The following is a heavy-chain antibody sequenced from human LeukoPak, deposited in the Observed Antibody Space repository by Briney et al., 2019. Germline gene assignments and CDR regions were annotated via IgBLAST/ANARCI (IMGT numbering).Heavy chain of an antibody. J-gene: IGHJ3*02. CDR1: GGSISSSSYY. Sequence: PLETLSLTCTVSGGSISSSSYYWSWIRQPPGKGLEWIGYIYYSGSTNYNPSLKSRVTISVDTSKNQFSLKLSSVTAADTAVYYCARVRGTTVTTFFAFDIWGQGTMVTVSS. V-gene: IGHV4-61*01. D-gene: IGHD4-11*01. CDR3: ARVRGTTVTTFFAFDI. CDR2: IYYSGST.